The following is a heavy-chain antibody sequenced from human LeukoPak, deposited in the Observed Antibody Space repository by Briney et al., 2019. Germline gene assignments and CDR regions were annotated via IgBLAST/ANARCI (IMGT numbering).Heavy chain of an antibody. V-gene: IGHV4-34*01. CDR1: GGSFSGYY. J-gene: IGHJ4*02. Sequence: SETLSLTCAVYGGSFSGYYWSWIRQPPGKGLEWIGEINHSGSTNYNPSLKSRVTISVDTSKNQFSLKLSSVTAADTAVYCCASSDSSSWYVRVVYYVYWGQGTLVTVSS. CDR3: ASSDSSSWYVRVVYYVY. D-gene: IGHD6-13*01. CDR2: INHSGST.